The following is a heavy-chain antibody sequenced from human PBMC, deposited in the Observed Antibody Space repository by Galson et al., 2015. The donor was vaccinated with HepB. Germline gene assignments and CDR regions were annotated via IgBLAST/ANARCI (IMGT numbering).Heavy chain of an antibody. Sequence: SLRLSCAASVFAFSRYAMFWVRQAPGKGLEYVSSISDDGRSTYYANSMRGKFTISRDNSKNTLYLQMGSLGAEDMAVYYCARVDFSGNTYGYSAYWGPGTLVIVSS. D-gene: IGHD5-18*01. CDR1: VFAFSRYA. CDR3: ARVDFSGNTYGYSAY. CDR2: ISDDGRST. J-gene: IGHJ4*02. V-gene: IGHV3-64*01.